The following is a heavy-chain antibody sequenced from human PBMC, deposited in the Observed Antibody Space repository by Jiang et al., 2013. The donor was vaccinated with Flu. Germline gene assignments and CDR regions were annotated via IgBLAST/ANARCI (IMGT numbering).Heavy chain of an antibody. V-gene: IGHV1-2*02. CDR1: GYTFTDYY. CDR3: SRLVGYSSGWALS. D-gene: IGHD6-19*01. CDR2: INPNNGAT. Sequence: SGAEVKKPGASVKVSCKASGYTFTDYYLQWVRQAPGQGLEWMGWINPNNGATNYAQKFQGRVTMTRDTSISTAYMELSRLRSDDTAVYYCSRLVGYSSGWALSWGQGTLVTVSS. J-gene: IGHJ4*02.